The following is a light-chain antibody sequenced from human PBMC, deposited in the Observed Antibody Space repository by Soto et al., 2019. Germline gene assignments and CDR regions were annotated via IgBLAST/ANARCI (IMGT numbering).Light chain of an antibody. CDR1: QSVSSK. V-gene: IGKV3-15*01. J-gene: IGKJ1*01. CDR3: QQYNKWPRT. Sequence: EIVMTQSPGARSVSLGERATLSCRASQSVSSKLAWYQQKPGQPPRLLIHGASTRATGVPARFSGSGSGTEFTLTISSLQSEDFAVYYCQQYNKWPRTFGQGTKVDIK. CDR2: GAS.